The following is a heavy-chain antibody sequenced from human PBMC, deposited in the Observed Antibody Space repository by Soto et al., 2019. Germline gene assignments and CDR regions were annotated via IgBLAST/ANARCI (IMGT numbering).Heavy chain of an antibody. CDR1: GFTFSSYE. D-gene: IGHD2-2*02. J-gene: IGHJ4*02. Sequence: LRLSCAASGFTFSSYEVNWVRQAPGKGLEWVSYISSSGSTIYYADSVKGRFTISRDNAKNSLYLQMNSLRVEDTAVYYCASRNTGGFDYWGQGTLVTVSS. CDR3: ASRNTGGFDY. CDR2: ISSSGSTI. V-gene: IGHV3-48*03.